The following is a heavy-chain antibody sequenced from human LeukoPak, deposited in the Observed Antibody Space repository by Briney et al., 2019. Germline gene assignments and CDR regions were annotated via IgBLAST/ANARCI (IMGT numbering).Heavy chain of an antibody. J-gene: IGHJ4*02. D-gene: IGHD2-21*02. V-gene: IGHV4-34*01. Sequence: SETLSLTCAVNGDSFTAYSWNWIRQSPGKGLEWIGEISHSGRTHYNPSLASRVTFSLDTSKTQFSLELKSVTAADTAVYYCARVPRNSNRLAYCGGDCYRDYWGQGTLVTVSS. CDR3: ARVPRNSNRLAYCGGDCYRDY. CDR1: GDSFTAYS. CDR2: ISHSGRT.